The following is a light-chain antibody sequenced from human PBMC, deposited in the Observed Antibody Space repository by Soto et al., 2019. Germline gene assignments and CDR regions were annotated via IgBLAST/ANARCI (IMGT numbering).Light chain of an antibody. CDR2: GNS. J-gene: IGLJ2*01. V-gene: IGLV1-40*01. CDR1: SSNIGAGYD. CDR3: QSYDSSLSGYVV. Sequence: QSVLTQPPSVSGAPGQRVTISCTGSSSNIGAGYDVHWYQQLPGPAPKLLIYGNSNRPSGVPDRFSGSKSGTSASLAITGLQSEDEADYSCQSYDSSLSGYVVFGGGTKLTVL.